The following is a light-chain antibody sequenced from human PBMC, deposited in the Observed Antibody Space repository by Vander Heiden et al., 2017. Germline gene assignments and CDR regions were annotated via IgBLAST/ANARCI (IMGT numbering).Light chain of an antibody. J-gene: IGKJ2*03. CDR1: QNINYR. CDR2: DAS. V-gene: IGKV1-5*01. Sequence: IQTAESPATLSGSAGDRVTLTCRASQNINYRLAWYQQKPGKAPKLLIYDASSLDSGVPARFSGSGSGTEFTLTISSLQADDFAAYYCQQYNSYPGFGQGTKLEIK. CDR3: QQYNSYPG.